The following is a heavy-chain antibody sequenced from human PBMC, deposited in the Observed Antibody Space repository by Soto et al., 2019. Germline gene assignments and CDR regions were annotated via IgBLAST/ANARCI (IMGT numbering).Heavy chain of an antibody. J-gene: IGHJ4*02. CDR1: GYDFIGHS. V-gene: IGHV1-3*01. CDR3: ARGIRWSGAGVYGMDYFDS. D-gene: IGHD4-17*01. CDR2: VAGANGDT. Sequence: QVQLVQSGAEVKSPGASVKVSCKPSGYDFIGHSMHWVRQPPGLGPEGVGWVAGANGDTKYSEAFQGRVTLTRDTSATTGYMELASLRSEDTAVYYCARGIRWSGAGVYGMDYFDSWGQGTLVNVSS.